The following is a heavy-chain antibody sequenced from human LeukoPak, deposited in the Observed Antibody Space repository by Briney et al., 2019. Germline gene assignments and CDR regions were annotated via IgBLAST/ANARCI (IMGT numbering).Heavy chain of an antibody. CDR3: ARDGELVPDY. CDR2: ISYDGSNK. CDR1: GFTFSSYA. J-gene: IGHJ4*02. Sequence: PGGSLRLSCAASGFTFSSYAMHWVRQAPGKGLELVAVISYDGSNKYYADSVKGRFTISRDNSKNTLYLQMNSLRAEDTAVYYCARDGELVPDYWGQGTLVTVSS. D-gene: IGHD1-26*01. V-gene: IGHV3-30-3*01.